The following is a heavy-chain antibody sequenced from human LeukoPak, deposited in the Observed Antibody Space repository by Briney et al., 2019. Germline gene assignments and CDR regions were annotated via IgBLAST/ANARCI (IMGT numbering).Heavy chain of an antibody. Sequence: PVASVKVSCKASGGTFSNYAISWMRQAPGQGLEWMGGIIPIFGTANYAQKFQGRVTITTDESTSTAYMELSSLRSEDTAVYYCASTTEMATPTPFDYWGQGTLDTVSS. CDR2: IIPIFGTA. CDR1: GGTFSNYA. V-gene: IGHV1-69*05. CDR3: ASTTEMATPTPFDY. J-gene: IGHJ4*02. D-gene: IGHD5-24*01.